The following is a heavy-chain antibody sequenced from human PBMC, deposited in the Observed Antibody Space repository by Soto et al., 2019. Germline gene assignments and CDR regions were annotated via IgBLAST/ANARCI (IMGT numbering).Heavy chain of an antibody. D-gene: IGHD2-15*01. CDR3: ATAYCSGGGCYPADY. V-gene: IGHV1-3*01. CDR1: GYTFTSYA. J-gene: IGHJ4*02. CDR2: INAGNGNT. Sequence: ASVKVSCKASGYTFTSYAMHWVRQAPGQRLEWVGWINAGNGNTKYSQKFQGRVTITRDTSASTAYMELSSLRSEDTAVYYCATAYCSGGGCYPADYWGQGTLVTVSS.